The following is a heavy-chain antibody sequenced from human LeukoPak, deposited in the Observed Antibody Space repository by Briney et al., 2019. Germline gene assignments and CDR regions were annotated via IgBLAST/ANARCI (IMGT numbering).Heavy chain of an antibody. CDR2: IYHSGST. V-gene: IGHV4-4*02. CDR1: GGSISSSNW. CDR3: ARRVVVVPAAPFDY. Sequence: SEALSLTCAVSGGSISSSNWWSWVRQPPGKGPEWIGEIYHSGSTNYNPSLKSRVTISVDKSKNQFSLKLSSVTAADTAVYYCARRVVVVPAAPFDYWGQGTLVTVSS. D-gene: IGHD2-2*01. J-gene: IGHJ4*02.